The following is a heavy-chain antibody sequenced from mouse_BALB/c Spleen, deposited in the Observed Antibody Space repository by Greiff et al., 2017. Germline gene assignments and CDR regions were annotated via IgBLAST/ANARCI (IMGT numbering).Heavy chain of an antibody. CDR1: GYTFTSYW. V-gene: IGHV1S81*02. J-gene: IGHJ3*01. CDR3: ARGGFAY. CDR2: INPSNGRT. Sequence: VQLQQPGAELVKPGASVKLSCKASGYTFTSYWMHWVKQRPGQGLEWIGEINPSNGRTNYNEKFKSKATLTVDKSSSTAYMQLSSLTSEDSAVYYSARGGFAYWGQGTLVTVSA.